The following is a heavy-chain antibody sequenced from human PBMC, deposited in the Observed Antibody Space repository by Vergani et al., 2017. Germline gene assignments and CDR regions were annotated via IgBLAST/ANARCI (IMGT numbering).Heavy chain of an antibody. V-gene: IGHV1-2*02. Sequence: QVQLVQSGAEVKKPGASVKVSCKASGYSLTGYYMHWLRQVPGQGLEWMGWINPNSGGTEYANRFLGRVTMTRDTSISAVYMELSRLTSDDTAVYYFERDHCTSVNCYEYYYHGMDVWGQGTTVTVSS. CDR3: ERDHCTSVNCYEYYYHGMDV. J-gene: IGHJ6*02. D-gene: IGHD2-15*01. CDR1: GYSLTGYY. CDR2: INPNSGGT.